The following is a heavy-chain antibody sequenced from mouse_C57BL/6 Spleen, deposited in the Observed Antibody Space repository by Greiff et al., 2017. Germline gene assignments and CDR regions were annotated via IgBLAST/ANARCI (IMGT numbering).Heavy chain of an antibody. CDR3: ASSPTTVVATFYFDY. CDR2: INPSSGYT. V-gene: IGHV1-7*01. D-gene: IGHD1-1*01. J-gene: IGHJ2*01. CDR1: GYTFTSYW. Sequence: QVQLQQSGAELAKPGASVKLSCKASGYTFTSYWMHWVKQRPGQGLEWIGYINPSSGYTKYNQKFKDKATLTADKSSSTAYMQLSSRTSEDSAVYYCASSPTTVVATFYFDYWGQGTTLTVSS.